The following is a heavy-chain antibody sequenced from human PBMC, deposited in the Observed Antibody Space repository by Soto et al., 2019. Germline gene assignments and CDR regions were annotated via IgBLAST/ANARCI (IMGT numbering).Heavy chain of an antibody. Sequence: QVQLVESGGGVVQPGRSLRLSCAASGFTFSSYGMHWVRQAPGKGLEWVAVIWYDGSNKYYADSGKGRFTISRDNSKNTRYLQMNSLRADDTAVYYCARDPENIFPRFPPDYWGQGTLVTVSS. CDR2: IWYDGSNK. CDR1: GFTFSSYG. D-gene: IGHD2-21*01. V-gene: IGHV3-33*01. CDR3: ARDPENIFPRFPPDY. J-gene: IGHJ4*02.